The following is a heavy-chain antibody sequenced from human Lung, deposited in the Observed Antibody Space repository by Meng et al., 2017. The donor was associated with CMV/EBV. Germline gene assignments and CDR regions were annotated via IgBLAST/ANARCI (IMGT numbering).Heavy chain of an antibody. CDR2: IYYSGST. CDR1: SGSISSYY. V-gene: IGHV4-59*01. D-gene: IGHD3-10*01. J-gene: IGHJ5*02. Sequence: QVQLKEAGPGLVKPSETLSRTCTVSSGSISSYYWSWIRQPPGKGLEWIGYIYYSGSTNYNPSLKSRVTISVDTSNNQFSLKLSSVTAADTAVYYCAREEGIGGFDPWGQGTLVTVSS. CDR3: AREEGIGGFDP.